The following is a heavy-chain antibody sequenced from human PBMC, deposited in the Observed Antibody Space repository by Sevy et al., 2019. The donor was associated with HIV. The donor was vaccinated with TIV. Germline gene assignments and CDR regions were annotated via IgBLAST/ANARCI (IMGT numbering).Heavy chain of an antibody. J-gene: IGHJ4*02. Sequence: GGSLRLSCAASGFTFSNYFINWVRQAPGKGLEWVSSISSGSSYIFYADSVKGRFIISRDNAKNSLDLHMNSLRAEDTAVYYCASGDYYGSLYYFDYWGPRTLVTVSS. V-gene: IGHV3-21*01. CDR3: ASGDYYGSLYYFDY. D-gene: IGHD3-10*01. CDR2: ISSGSSYI. CDR1: GFTFSNYF.